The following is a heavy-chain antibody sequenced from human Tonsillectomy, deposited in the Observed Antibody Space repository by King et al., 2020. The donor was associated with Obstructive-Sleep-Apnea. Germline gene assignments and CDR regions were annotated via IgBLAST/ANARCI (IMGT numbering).Heavy chain of an antibody. Sequence: VQLVESGGGLVQPGRSLRLSCAASGFSFDDYAMHWVRQGPGEGLEWVSGISWNSGSIDYADSVKGRFTISRDNAKNSLYLQMNSLRAEDTALYYCAKDMDYGSGYDMDVWGQGTTVTVSS. D-gene: IGHD3-10*01. V-gene: IGHV3-9*01. J-gene: IGHJ6*02. CDR1: GFSFDDYA. CDR3: AKDMDYGSGYDMDV. CDR2: ISWNSGSI.